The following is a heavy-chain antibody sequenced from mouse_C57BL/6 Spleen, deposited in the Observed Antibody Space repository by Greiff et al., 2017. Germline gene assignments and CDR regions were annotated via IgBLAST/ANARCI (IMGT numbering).Heavy chain of an antibody. CDR3: ARGITTVVARYFDF. V-gene: IGHV5-4*03. J-gene: IGHJ1*03. D-gene: IGHD1-1*01. CDR1: GFTFSSYA. Sequence: EVKLVEPGGGLVKPGGSLKLSCAASGFTFSSYAMSWVRQTPEKRLEWVATISDGGSYTYYPDNVKGRFTISRDNAKNTLYLQMSHLKSEDTAMYYCARGITTVVARYFDFWGTGTTVTVSS. CDR2: ISDGGSYT.